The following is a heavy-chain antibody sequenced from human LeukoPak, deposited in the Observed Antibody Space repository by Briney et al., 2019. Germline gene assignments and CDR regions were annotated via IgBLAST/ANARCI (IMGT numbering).Heavy chain of an antibody. Sequence: PGGSLRLSCAVSGFTFSNFWMSWVRQAPGRGLEWVANIHLEGNEKYHVESVKGRFTISRDNAKNSLFLQMNGLRFEDTAVYYWARGDDFSGDHWGQGTLVTVSS. CDR3: ARGDDFSGDH. CDR2: IHLEGNEK. J-gene: IGHJ4*02. CDR1: GFTFSNFW. D-gene: IGHD1-1*01. V-gene: IGHV3-7*04.